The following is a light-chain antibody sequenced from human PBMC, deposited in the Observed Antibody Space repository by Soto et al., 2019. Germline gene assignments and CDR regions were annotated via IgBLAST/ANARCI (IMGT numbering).Light chain of an antibody. CDR3: QQYGSSRWT. V-gene: IGKV3-20*01. CDR2: AAS. Sequence: EIVLTQSPDTLSLFPGERATLSCRASQSVSSTYLAWYQQTPGQAPRPLISAASSRATGTPDRFSGSGSGTDFTLTISRLEPEDFAVYYCQQYGSSRWTFGQGTKVEIK. J-gene: IGKJ1*01. CDR1: QSVSSTY.